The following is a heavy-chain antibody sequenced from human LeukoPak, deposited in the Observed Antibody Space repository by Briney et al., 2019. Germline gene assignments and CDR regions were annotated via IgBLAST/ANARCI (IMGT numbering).Heavy chain of an antibody. CDR2: ISAYNGNT. J-gene: IGHJ6*02. Sequence: GASVKVSCKASGYTFTSYGISWVRQAPGQGLEWMGWISAYNGNTNYAQKLQGRVTMTTDTSTSTAYMELRSLRSDDTAVYYCARVGGVGATQVYYYYGMDVWGQGTTVTVSS. CDR3: ARVGGVGATQVYYYYGMDV. V-gene: IGHV1-18*01. CDR1: GYTFTSYG. D-gene: IGHD1-26*01.